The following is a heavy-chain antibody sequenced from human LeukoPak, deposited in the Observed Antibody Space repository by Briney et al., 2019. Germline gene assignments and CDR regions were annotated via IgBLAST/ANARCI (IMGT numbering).Heavy chain of an antibody. Sequence: GGSLRLSCAASGFTFSSYGMHWVRQAPGKGLEWVAVIWYDGSNKYYADSVKGRFTISRDNSKNTLYLQMNGLRAEDTAVYYCARGGDSSRAYYYYGMDVWGKGTTVTVSS. J-gene: IGHJ6*04. CDR3: ARGGDSSRAYYYYGMDV. CDR2: IWYDGSNK. V-gene: IGHV3-33*01. CDR1: GFTFSSYG. D-gene: IGHD6-13*01.